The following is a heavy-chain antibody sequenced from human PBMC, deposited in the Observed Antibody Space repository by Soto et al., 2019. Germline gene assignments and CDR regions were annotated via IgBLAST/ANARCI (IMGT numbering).Heavy chain of an antibody. Sequence: SETLSLTCAVSGGSISSSNWWSWVRQPPGKGLEWIGEIYHSGSTNYNPSLKSRVTISVDKSKNQFSLKLSSVTAADTAVYYCARDPRYYDYVWGSYRSLYYYYGMDVWGQGTTVTVSS. D-gene: IGHD3-16*02. CDR3: ARDPRYYDYVWGSYRSLYYYYGMDV. CDR1: GGSISSSNW. CDR2: IYHSGST. J-gene: IGHJ6*02. V-gene: IGHV4-4*02.